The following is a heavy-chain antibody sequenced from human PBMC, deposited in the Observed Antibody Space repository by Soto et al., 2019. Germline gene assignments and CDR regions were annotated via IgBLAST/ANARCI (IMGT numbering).Heavy chain of an antibody. CDR2: INAYNGNT. D-gene: IGHD2-15*01. CDR3: ARNGYCSGGSCYLTNYYYYYGMDV. CDR1: GYTFTGYY. Sequence: ASVKVACKTSGYTFTGYYMRWVRKNTRQGLEWMGWINAYNGNTNYAQKLQGRVTMTTDTSTSTAYMELRSLRSDDTAVYYCARNGYCSGGSCYLTNYYYYYGMDVWGQGTTVTVSS. J-gene: IGHJ6*02. V-gene: IGHV1-18*04.